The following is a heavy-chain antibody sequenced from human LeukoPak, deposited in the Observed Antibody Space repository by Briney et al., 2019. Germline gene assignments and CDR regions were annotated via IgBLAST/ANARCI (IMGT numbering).Heavy chain of an antibody. J-gene: IGHJ4*02. CDR1: GYTFTSYY. V-gene: IGHV1-46*01. Sequence: ASVKVSCKASGYTFTSYYMHWVRQAPGQGLEWMGIINPSGGSTSYAQKFQGRVTMTRDTPTSTVYMELSSLRSEDTAVYYCARDGGQIAAAGTLDYWGQGTLVNVSS. CDR3: ARDGGQIAAAGTLDY. D-gene: IGHD6-13*01. CDR2: INPSGGST.